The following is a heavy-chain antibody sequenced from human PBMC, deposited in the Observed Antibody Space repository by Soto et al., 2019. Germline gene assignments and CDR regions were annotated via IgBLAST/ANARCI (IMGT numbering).Heavy chain of an antibody. V-gene: IGHV1-24*01. J-gene: IGHJ4*02. CDR3: ATDLTRSYGYHFEY. Sequence: GASVKVSCKVSGYTLTELSMHWVRQAPGKGLEWMGGFDPQDVETIYAQKFQGRVTMTEDTSTDTAYMELSSLRSEDTAVYYCATDLTRSYGYHFEYWGQGTLVTVSS. CDR1: GYTLTELS. CDR2: FDPQDVET. D-gene: IGHD5-18*01.